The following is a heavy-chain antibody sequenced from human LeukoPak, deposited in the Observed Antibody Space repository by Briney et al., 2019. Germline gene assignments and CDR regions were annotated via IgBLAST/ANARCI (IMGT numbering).Heavy chain of an antibody. CDR3: AKEHDYTNAAPEWGFDS. Sequence: GGSLRLSCAASGFTFSVYAMSWVRQAPGMRLEWVSGISGSSSHTKDADFVRGRVTIYRDNSRNTLFLQLNSLTAEDTAVYYCAKEHDYTNAAPEWGFDSWGQGSLVIVSS. J-gene: IGHJ4*02. D-gene: IGHD2-2*02. CDR2: ISGSSSHT. V-gene: IGHV3-23*01. CDR1: GFTFSVYA.